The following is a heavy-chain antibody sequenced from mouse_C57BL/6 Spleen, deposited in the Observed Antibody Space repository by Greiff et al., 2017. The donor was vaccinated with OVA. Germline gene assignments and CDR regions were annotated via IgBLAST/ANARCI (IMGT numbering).Heavy chain of an antibody. Sequence: VQLQQSGPELVKPGASVKISCKASGYTFTDYYMNWVKQSHGKSLEWIGDINPNNGGTSYNQKFKGKATLTVDKSSSTAYMELRSLTSEDSAVYYCARFGYGNYLDYWGQGTTLTVSS. CDR2: INPNNGGT. J-gene: IGHJ2*01. CDR1: GYTFTDYY. CDR3: ARFGYGNYLDY. D-gene: IGHD2-10*02. V-gene: IGHV1-26*01.